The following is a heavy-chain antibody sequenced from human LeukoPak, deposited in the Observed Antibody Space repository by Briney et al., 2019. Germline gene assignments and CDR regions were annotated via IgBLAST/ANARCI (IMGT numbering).Heavy chain of an antibody. CDR3: ATGKKWDLTLFDY. CDR1: GGTFSSYA. D-gene: IGHD1-26*01. CDR2: IIPIFGTA. J-gene: IGHJ4*02. Sequence: ASVKVSCTASGGTFSSYAISWVRQAPGQGLEWMGGIIPIFGTANYAQKFQGRVTMTEDTSTDTAYMELSSLRSEDTAVYYCATGKKWDLTLFDYWGQGTLVTVSS. V-gene: IGHV1-69*06.